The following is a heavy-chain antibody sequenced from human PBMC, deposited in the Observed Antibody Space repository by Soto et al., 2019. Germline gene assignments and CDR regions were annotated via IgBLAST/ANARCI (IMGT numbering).Heavy chain of an antibody. CDR1: GGSISSGDYY. CDR3: ARERLAAYEYYFGY. D-gene: IGHD2-15*01. CDR2: IYYSGST. J-gene: IGHJ4*02. Sequence: SETVSLTCTVSGGSISSGDYYWSWIRQPPGKGLEWIGYIYYSGSTYYNPSLKSRVTISVDTSKNQFSLKLSSVTAADTAVYYCARERLAAYEYYFGYWGKVNLVAVCS. V-gene: IGHV4-30-4*01.